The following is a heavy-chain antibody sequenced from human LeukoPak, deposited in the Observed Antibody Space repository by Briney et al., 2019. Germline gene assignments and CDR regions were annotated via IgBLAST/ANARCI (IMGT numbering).Heavy chain of an antibody. J-gene: IGHJ5*02. Sequence: SETLSLTCAVYGGSFSGYYWSWIRQPPGKGLEWIGEINHCGSTNYNPSLKSRVTISVDTSKNQFSLKLSSVTAADTAVYYCARYHYDSSGYHPSAWGQGTQVTVSS. CDR3: ARYHYDSSGYHPSA. D-gene: IGHD3-22*01. V-gene: IGHV4-34*01. CDR1: GGSFSGYY. CDR2: INHCGST.